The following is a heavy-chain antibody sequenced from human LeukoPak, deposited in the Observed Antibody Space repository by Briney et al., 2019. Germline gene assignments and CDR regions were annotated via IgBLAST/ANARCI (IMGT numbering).Heavy chain of an antibody. CDR1: GGSFSGYY. Sequence: SETLSLTCAVEGGSFSGYYWSWIRQPPGKGLEWIGEINHGGITTYNPSHRSRVSISIDTSKMQFSLKLRAVTAADRAVYYCARGLRGYSYGNWFDPWGQGTLVTVSS. V-gene: IGHV4-34*01. CDR3: ARGLRGYSYGNWFDP. CDR2: INHGGIT. J-gene: IGHJ5*02. D-gene: IGHD5-18*01.